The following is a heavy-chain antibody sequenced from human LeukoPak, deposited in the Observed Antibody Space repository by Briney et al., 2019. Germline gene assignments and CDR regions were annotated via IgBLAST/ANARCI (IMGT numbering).Heavy chain of an antibody. Sequence: SETLSLTCTVSGYSISSGYFWGWIRQPPGQGLEWIGSIYHSGSTSYNPSLKSRPTISVDTSKNQFSLKLNFVTAADTAMYYCARMFRSSWYINWFDPWGQGTLVTVSS. D-gene: IGHD6-13*01. CDR3: ARMFRSSWYINWFDP. CDR1: GYSISSGYF. V-gene: IGHV4-38-2*02. CDR2: IYHSGST. J-gene: IGHJ5*02.